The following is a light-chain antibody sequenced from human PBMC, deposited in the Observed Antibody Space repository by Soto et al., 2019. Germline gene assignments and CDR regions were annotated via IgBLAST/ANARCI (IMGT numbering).Light chain of an antibody. CDR2: DVS. CDR3: SSYTSSSTEV. V-gene: IGLV2-14*03. J-gene: IGLJ1*01. CDR1: SSDVGAYNY. Sequence: QSALTQPASVSGSPGQSITISCTGTSSDVGAYNYVFWYQQHPGKAPKLMIYDVSNRPSGVSNRFSGSKSGNTASLTISGLQAEDEADYYCSSYTSSSTEVFGTGTKVTVL.